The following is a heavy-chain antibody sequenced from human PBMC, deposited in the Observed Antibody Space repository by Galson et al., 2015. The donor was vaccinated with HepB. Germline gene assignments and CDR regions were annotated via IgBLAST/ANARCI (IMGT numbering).Heavy chain of an antibody. CDR1: GDSISSGGSY. J-gene: IGHJ4*02. Sequence: TLSLTCTVSGDSISSGGSYWSWIRQHPGTGLEWIGYIYYSGSTYYNPSLKSRVTISIDTSKNHFSLKLSSVTAADTAVYYCARARVTMILVEYYFDYWGQGTLVTVSS. V-gene: IGHV4-31*03. CDR3: ARARVTMILVEYYFDY. D-gene: IGHD3-22*01. CDR2: IYYSGST.